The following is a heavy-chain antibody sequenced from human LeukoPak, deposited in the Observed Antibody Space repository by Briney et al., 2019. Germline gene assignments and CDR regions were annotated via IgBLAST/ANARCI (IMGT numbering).Heavy chain of an antibody. V-gene: IGHV3-33*01. CDR3: VSLIAVAGYYFDY. CDR2: IWYDGSNK. J-gene: IGHJ4*02. D-gene: IGHD6-19*01. Sequence: PGGSLRLSCAASGFTFSSYGMHWVRQAPGKGLEWVAVIWYDGSNKYYADSVKGRFTISRDNSKNTLYLQMNSLRAEDTAVYYCVSLIAVAGYYFDYWGQGTLVTVSS. CDR1: GFTFSSYG.